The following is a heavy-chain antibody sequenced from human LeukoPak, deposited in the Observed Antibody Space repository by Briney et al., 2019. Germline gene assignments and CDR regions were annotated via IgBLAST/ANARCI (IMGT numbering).Heavy chain of an antibody. Sequence: RPGGSLRLSCAGSAFTFSSYRMHWVRQAPGKGLEWVEVLSYDGSNKEYADSVKGRFTISRDNTKNTLYLQMNSLRAEDTAVYYCAKKFVAGYHPDAFDIWGQGTMVTVSS. D-gene: IGHD6-19*01. CDR1: AFTFSSYR. J-gene: IGHJ3*02. CDR2: LSYDGSNK. CDR3: AKKFVAGYHPDAFDI. V-gene: IGHV3-30*18.